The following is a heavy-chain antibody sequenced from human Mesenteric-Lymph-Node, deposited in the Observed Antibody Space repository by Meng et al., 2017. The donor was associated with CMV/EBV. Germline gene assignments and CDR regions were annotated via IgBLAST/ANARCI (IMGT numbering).Heavy chain of an antibody. Sequence: GESLKISCAASGFSFSKLGMHWVRQAPGKGLDWLAFIRKDGSDKYYADSVKGRFTISRDNSKNTLYLQMNSLTAEDTAVYYCARGSGSYHIYYYYYGMDVWGQGTTVTVSS. D-gene: IGHD1-26*01. CDR1: GFSFSKLG. CDR3: ARGSGSYHIYYYYYGMDV. V-gene: IGHV3-30*02. J-gene: IGHJ6*02. CDR2: IRKDGSDK.